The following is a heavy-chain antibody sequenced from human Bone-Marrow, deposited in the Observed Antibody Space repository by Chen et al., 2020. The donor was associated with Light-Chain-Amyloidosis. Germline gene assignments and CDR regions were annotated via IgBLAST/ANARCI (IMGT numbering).Heavy chain of an antibody. CDR1: GFVFSAYS. V-gene: IGHV3-48*01. Sequence: GGSLRLSCVASGFVFSAYSMNWVRQAPGKGLEWISYINWDSTATYYPDSMRGRCTISRDNGKNSLYLQMNSLRAEDTAVYYCARDPSDYYYGSGSYYFDYWGQGTLVTVSS. D-gene: IGHD3-10*01. CDR2: INWDSTAT. CDR3: ARDPSDYYYGSGSYYFDY. J-gene: IGHJ4*02.